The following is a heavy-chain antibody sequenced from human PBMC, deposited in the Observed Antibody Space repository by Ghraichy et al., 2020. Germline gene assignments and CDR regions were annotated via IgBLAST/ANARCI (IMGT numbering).Heavy chain of an antibody. CDR1: ELSFSSYW. D-gene: IGHD6-25*01. CDR3: ARYGYLYFDY. CDR2: IKQDGNEK. V-gene: IGHV3-7*03. J-gene: IGHJ4*02. Sequence: SCAASELSFSSYWMSWVRQAPGKGLEWVANIKQDGNEKHYVDSVKGRFTISRDNAKNSLYLQMNSLRAEDTAGYYCARYGYLYFDYWGQGTPVTVSS.